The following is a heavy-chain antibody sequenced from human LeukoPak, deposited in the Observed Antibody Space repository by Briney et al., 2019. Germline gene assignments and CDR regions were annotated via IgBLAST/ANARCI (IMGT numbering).Heavy chain of an antibody. CDR1: GYSFTSYW. Sequence: GESLKISCKGSGYSFTSYWIGWVRQMPGKGLEWMGIIYPGDSDTRYSPSFQGQVTISADKSISTAYLQWGSLKASDTAMYYCASLPYCGGDCYDYYYYGMDVWGQGTTVTVSS. CDR2: IYPGDSDT. CDR3: ASLPYCGGDCYDYYYYGMDV. D-gene: IGHD2-21*02. V-gene: IGHV5-51*01. J-gene: IGHJ6*02.